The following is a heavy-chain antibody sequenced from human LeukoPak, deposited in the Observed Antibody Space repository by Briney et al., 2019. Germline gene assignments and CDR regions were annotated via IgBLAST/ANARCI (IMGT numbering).Heavy chain of an antibody. D-gene: IGHD4-23*01. V-gene: IGHV3-11*04. CDR2: ISNSGGSI. Sequence: GGSLRLSCAASGFTFSDYYMTWIRQAPGKGLECISFISNSGGSIYYADSVKGRFTISRDNTKKSLYLQMNSLRAEDTAVYYCARDRSNSYFDYWGQGALVTVSS. CDR1: GFTFSDYY. J-gene: IGHJ4*02. CDR3: ARDRSNSYFDY.